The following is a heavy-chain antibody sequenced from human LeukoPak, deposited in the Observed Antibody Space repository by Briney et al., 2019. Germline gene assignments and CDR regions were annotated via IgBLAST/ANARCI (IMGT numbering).Heavy chain of an antibody. Sequence: PSETLSLTCTVSGGSISSSSYYWGWIRQPPGKGLEWIGSIYYSGSTYYNPSLKSRVTISVDTSKNQFSLKLSSVTAADTAVYYCARADGDYGSGYYYYYMDVWGKGTTVTVSS. V-gene: IGHV4-39*07. CDR1: GGSISSSSYY. D-gene: IGHD4-17*01. CDR2: IYYSGST. J-gene: IGHJ6*03. CDR3: ARADGDYGSGYYYYYMDV.